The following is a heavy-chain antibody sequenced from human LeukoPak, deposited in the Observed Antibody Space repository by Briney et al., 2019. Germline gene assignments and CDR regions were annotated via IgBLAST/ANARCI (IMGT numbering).Heavy chain of an antibody. J-gene: IGHJ5*02. CDR1: GGSIDTYY. V-gene: IGHV4-59*12. CDR2: VFHTGST. CDR3: ARDLRVYYGSGSYYNVAHNWFDP. Sequence: SETLSLTCTVSGGSIDTYYWNWIRQPPGKGLEWIGYVFHTGSTNYNPSLKSRVTISVDTSKNQFSLKLSSVTAADTAVYYCARDLRVYYGSGSYYNVAHNWFDPWGQGTLVTVSS. D-gene: IGHD3-10*01.